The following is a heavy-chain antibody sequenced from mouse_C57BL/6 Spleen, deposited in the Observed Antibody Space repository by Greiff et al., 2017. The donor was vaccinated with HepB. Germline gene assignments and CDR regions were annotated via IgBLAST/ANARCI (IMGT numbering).Heavy chain of an antibody. J-gene: IGHJ1*03. V-gene: IGHV7-3*01. CDR3: ASYYGSSYDWYFDV. Sequence: EVQLVESGGGLVQPGGSLSLSCAASGFTFTDYYMSWVRQPPGKALEWLGFIRNKANGYTTEYSASVKGRFTISRDNSQSILYLQMNALRAEDSATYYCASYYGSSYDWYFDVWGTGTTVTVSS. D-gene: IGHD1-1*01. CDR1: GFTFTDYY. CDR2: IRNKANGYTT.